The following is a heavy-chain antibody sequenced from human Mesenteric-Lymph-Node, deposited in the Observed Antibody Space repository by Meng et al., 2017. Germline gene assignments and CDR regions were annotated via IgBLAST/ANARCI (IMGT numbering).Heavy chain of an antibody. CDR3: ARDFRSREGFDY. V-gene: IGHV3-30*04. CDR2: ISYDGNNK. CDR1: GFTFSSYA. J-gene: IGHJ4*02. D-gene: IGHD6-13*01. Sequence: GESLKISCAASGFTFSSYAMHWVRQAPGKGLEWVAVISYDGNNKYYADSVKGRFTISRDNSKNTLYLQMNSLRAEDTAVYYCARDFRSREGFDYWGQGTLVTVSS.